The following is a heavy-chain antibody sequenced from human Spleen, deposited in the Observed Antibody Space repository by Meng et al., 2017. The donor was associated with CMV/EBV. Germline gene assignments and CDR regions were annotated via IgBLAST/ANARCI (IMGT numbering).Heavy chain of an antibody. J-gene: IGHJ6*02. CDR2: IYYSGTT. CDR3: ARAFSGSYSYYYYYGMDV. Sequence: LRLSCTVSGGSISSGDYYWSWIRQPPGKGLEWIGYIYYSGTTYYNPSLKSRVTISVDTSKNQFSLKLSSVTAADTAVYYCARAFSGSYSYYYYYGMDVWGQGTTVTVSS. CDR1: GGSISSGDYY. V-gene: IGHV4-30-4*08. D-gene: IGHD1-26*01.